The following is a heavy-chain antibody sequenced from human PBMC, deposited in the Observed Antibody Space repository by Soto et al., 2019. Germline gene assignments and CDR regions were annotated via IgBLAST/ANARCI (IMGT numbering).Heavy chain of an antibody. CDR1: GGSFSGYY. Sequence: SETLSLTCAVYGGSFSGYYWSWIRQPPGKGLEWIGEINHSGSTNYNPSLKSRVTISVDTSKNQFSLKLSSVTAADTAVYYCARGLSAAAGTGLDYWGQGTLVTVSS. J-gene: IGHJ4*02. D-gene: IGHD6-13*01. CDR2: INHSGST. CDR3: ARGLSAAAGTGLDY. V-gene: IGHV4-34*01.